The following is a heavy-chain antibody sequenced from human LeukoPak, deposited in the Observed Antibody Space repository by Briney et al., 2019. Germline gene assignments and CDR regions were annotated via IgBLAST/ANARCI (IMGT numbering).Heavy chain of an antibody. CDR2: ISGSGGST. CDR1: GFTFSSYA. J-gene: IGHJ4*02. V-gene: IGHV3-23*01. Sequence: PGGSLRLSCAASGFTFSSYAMSWVRQAPGKGLEWVSAISGSGGSTYYADSVKGRFTISRDNSENTLYLQMNSLRAEDTAVYYCAKTKSGSGWYRHYFDYWGQGTLVTVSS. D-gene: IGHD6-19*01. CDR3: AKTKSGSGWYRHYFDY.